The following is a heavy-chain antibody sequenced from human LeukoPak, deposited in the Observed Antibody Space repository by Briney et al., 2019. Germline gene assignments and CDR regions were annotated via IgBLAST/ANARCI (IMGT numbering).Heavy chain of an antibody. J-gene: IGHJ4*02. CDR3: AGGDRNGWYFYS. D-gene: IGHD6-19*01. Sequence: GGSLRLSCEASGFTFNSYSSNWVRQAPGKGLEWISYINSVGGTTFYADSVKGRFTISRDNAKNTLYLQMSSLRAEDTALYLCAGGDRNGWYFYSWGQGTLVTVSS. CDR2: INSVGGTT. CDR1: GFTFNSYS. V-gene: IGHV3-48*04.